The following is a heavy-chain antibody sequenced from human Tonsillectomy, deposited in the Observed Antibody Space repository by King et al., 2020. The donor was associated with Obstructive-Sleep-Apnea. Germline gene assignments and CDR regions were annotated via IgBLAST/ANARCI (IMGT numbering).Heavy chain of an antibody. Sequence: VQLVESGGGLVQPGGSLRLSCIASGFTFSGYALNWVRQAPGKGLEWSSYISSTGSAIYYADSVKGRFTISRDNATNSLYLQMNSLRADDTAVYYCARVGLNAASYWGQGTLVTVSS. D-gene: IGHD6-25*01. V-gene: IGHV3-48*03. CDR3: ARVGLNAASY. CDR2: ISSTGSAI. J-gene: IGHJ4*02. CDR1: GFTFSGYA.